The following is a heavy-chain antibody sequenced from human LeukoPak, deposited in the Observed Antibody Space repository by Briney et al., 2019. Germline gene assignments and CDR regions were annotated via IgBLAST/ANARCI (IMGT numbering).Heavy chain of an antibody. CDR3: ARGLVSGITILGVLKGMGMDV. CDR2: INHSGST. D-gene: IGHD3-3*01. CDR1: GGSFSGYY. Sequence: SETLSLTCAVYGGSFSGYYWSWIRQPPGKGLEWIGEINHSGSTNYNPSLKSRVTISVDTSKKQFSLKLSSVTVADTAVYYCARGLVSGITILGVLKGMGMDVWGKGTTVTVSS. V-gene: IGHV4-34*01. J-gene: IGHJ6*03.